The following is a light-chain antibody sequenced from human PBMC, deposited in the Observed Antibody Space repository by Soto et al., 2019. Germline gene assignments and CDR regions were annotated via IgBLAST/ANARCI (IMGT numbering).Light chain of an antibody. CDR1: SSDVGGYNY. V-gene: IGLV2-11*01. CDR2: DVS. Sequence: QSVLTQPRSVSGSPGQSVTISCTGTSSDVGGYNYVSWYQRHPGKAPKLMIYDVSKRPSGVPDRFSGSKSGNTASLTISGLQAEDEADYYCCSYAGSYVFGTGTKLTVL. CDR3: CSYAGSYV. J-gene: IGLJ1*01.